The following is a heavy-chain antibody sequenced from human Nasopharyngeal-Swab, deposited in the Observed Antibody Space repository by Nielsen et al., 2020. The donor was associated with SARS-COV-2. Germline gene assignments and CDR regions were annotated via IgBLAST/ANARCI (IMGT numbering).Heavy chain of an antibody. CDR1: GFSFSTYG. Sequence: GESLKISCAASGFSFSTYGMHWVRQSPVKGLEWLTSIWYDGSNKYYADSVKGRFTVSRDNSKNTLFLEMDSLRVEDTAVYYCARGSSVHAFDVWGQGTEVTVSS. CDR3: ARGSSVHAFDV. V-gene: IGHV3-33*01. J-gene: IGHJ3*01. D-gene: IGHD3-10*01. CDR2: IWYDGSNK.